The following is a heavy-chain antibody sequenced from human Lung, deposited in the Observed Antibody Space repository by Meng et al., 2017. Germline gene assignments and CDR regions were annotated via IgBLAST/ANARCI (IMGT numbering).Heavy chain of an antibody. V-gene: IGHV4-34*01. Sequence: IRHGGSGLLKRSEPLPLTCVVSGGSFSDYYWSWIRQPPGKGLEWIGEINHSGSTNYNPSLESRATISVDTSQNNLSLKLSSVTAADSAVYYCARGPTTMAHDFDYWGQGTLVTVSS. CDR1: GGSFSDYY. J-gene: IGHJ4*02. D-gene: IGHD4-11*01. CDR3: ARGPTTMAHDFDY. CDR2: INHSGST.